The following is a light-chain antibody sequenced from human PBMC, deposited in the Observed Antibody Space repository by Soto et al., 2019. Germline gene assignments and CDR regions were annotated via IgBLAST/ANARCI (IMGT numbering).Light chain of an antibody. CDR3: QQSYIIPPT. V-gene: IGKV3-20*01. CDR2: GIS. Sequence: EIVLTQSPGTLSLSPGERATLSCRASQSVSSSYLAWYQQKPGQALRLLIYGISTRATDIPARFSGSGSGTEFTLTISSLQPEDFATYYCQQSYIIPPTFGQGTKVDIK. CDR1: QSVSSSY. J-gene: IGKJ1*01.